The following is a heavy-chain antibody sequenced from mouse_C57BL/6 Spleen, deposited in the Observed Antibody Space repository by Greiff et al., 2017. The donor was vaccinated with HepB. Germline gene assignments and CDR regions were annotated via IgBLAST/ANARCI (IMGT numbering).Heavy chain of an antibody. CDR1: GFTFSDYG. CDR2: ISSGSSTI. CDR3: ARTLITTVVATPFAY. J-gene: IGHJ3*01. Sequence: EVKLMESGGGLVKPGGSLKLSCAASGFTFSDYGMHWVRQAPEKGLEWVAYISSGSSTIYYADTVKGRFTISRDNAKNTLFLQMTSLRSEDTAMYYCARTLITTVVATPFAYWGQGTLVTVSA. V-gene: IGHV5-17*01. D-gene: IGHD1-1*01.